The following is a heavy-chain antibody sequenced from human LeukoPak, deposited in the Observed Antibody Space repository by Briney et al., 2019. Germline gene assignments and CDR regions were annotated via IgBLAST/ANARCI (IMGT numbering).Heavy chain of an antibody. V-gene: IGHV4-39*01. CDR1: GGSISSTSYY. CDR2: IYYSGTT. D-gene: IGHD5-18*01. Sequence: PSETLSLTCTVSGGSISSTSYYWGWIRQPPGKGLEWFGNIYYSGTTYYNPSLKSRVTISVDTSNNQFSLRLNSVTAADTAVYYCARRAIHDAFDIWGQGTMVTVSS. CDR3: ARRAIHDAFDI. J-gene: IGHJ3*02.